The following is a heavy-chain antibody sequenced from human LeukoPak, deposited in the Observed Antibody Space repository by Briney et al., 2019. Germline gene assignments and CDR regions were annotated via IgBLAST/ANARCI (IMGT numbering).Heavy chain of an antibody. V-gene: IGHV3-7*01. Sequence: GGSLRLSCAASGFTFSSYWMSWVRQAPGKGLEWVANIKQDGSEKYYVDSVKGRFTISRDNAKNSLYLQMNSLRAEDTAVYYCAREQGSGYYGGHGDYWGQGTLVTVSS. D-gene: IGHD3-22*01. CDR1: GFTFSSYW. CDR3: AREQGSGYYGGHGDY. J-gene: IGHJ4*02. CDR2: IKQDGSEK.